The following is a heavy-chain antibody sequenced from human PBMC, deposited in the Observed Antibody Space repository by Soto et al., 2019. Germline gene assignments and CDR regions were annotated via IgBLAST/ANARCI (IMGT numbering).Heavy chain of an antibody. CDR3: AHKGGRGAGMDV. J-gene: IGHJ6*02. V-gene: IGHV2-5*02. CDR2: IYWDGDE. Sequence: QITLKESGPTLVEPTQTLTLTCTFSGFSVSTSGVGVAWIRQPPGKALEWLALIYWDGDERYSPFLQSRVTITKDTSKNQVVRTMTNMDPVDTATYYCAHKGGRGAGMDVWGQGTTVTVSS. CDR1: GFSVSTSGVG. D-gene: IGHD2-15*01.